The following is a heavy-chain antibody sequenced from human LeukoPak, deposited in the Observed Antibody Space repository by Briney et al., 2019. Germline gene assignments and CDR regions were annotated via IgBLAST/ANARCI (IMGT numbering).Heavy chain of an antibody. CDR1: GGSFSGYY. J-gene: IGHJ4*02. CDR2: INHSGST. CDR3: ARRGVLRPFDY. D-gene: IGHD3-16*01. Sequence: PSETLSLTCAVYGGSFSGYYWSWIRQPPGEGLEWIGEINHSGSTNYNPSLKSRVTISVDTSKNQFSLKLSSVTAADTAVYYCARRGVLRPFDYWGQGTLVTVSS. V-gene: IGHV4-34*01.